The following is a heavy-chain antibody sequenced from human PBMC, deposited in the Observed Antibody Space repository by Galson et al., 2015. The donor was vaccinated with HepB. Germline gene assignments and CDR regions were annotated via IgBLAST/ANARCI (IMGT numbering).Heavy chain of an antibody. V-gene: IGHV1-2*02. J-gene: IGHJ4*02. CDR3: ARVSPLVEMATEDLHIFDY. D-gene: IGHD5-24*01. CDR1: GYTFTGYY. Sequence: SVKVSCKASGYTFTGYYMHWVRQAPGQGLEWMGWINPNSGGTNYAQKFQGRVTMTRDTSISTAYMELSRLRSDDTAVYYCARVSPLVEMATEDLHIFDYWGQGTLVTVSS. CDR2: INPNSGGT.